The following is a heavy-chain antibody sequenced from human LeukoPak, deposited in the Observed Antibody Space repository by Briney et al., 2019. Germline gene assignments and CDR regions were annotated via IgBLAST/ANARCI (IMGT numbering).Heavy chain of an antibody. J-gene: IGHJ5*02. D-gene: IGHD3-3*01. CDR2: IYYSGST. CDR3: ARVGFWSGYYNWFDP. Sequence: SETLSLTCTVSGGSISSYYWSWIRQPPGKGLEWIGYIYYSGSTNYNPSLKSRVTISVDTSKNQFSLKLSSVTAADTAVYYCARVGFWSGYYNWFDPWGQGTLVTVSS. V-gene: IGHV4-59*01. CDR1: GGSISSYY.